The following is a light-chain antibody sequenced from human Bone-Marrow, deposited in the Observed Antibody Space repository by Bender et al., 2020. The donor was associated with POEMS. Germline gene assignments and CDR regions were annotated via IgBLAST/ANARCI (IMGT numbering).Light chain of an antibody. J-gene: IGLJ1*01. CDR1: SSNIGAHA. CDR3: AVWDGSLSAYV. Sequence: QSVLTQPPSASGTPGQRVTISCSGGSSNIGAHAVNWYQHLPGTAPKLLIYSSHRRPSEVPDRFSGSRSGTSASLAISGLRSEDEADYYCAVWDGSLSAYVFGAGTKVTV. V-gene: IGLV1-47*02. CDR2: SSH.